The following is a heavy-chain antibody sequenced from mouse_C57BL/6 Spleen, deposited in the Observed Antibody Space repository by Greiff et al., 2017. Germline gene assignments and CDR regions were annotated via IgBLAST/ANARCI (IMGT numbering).Heavy chain of an antibody. CDR1: GFTFSDYY. CDR3: ARDGYYGSSYVFDY. Sequence: EVKLVESEGGLVQPGSSMKLSCTASGFTFSDYYMAWVRQVPEKGLEWVANINYDGSSTYYLDSLKSRFIISRDNAKNILYLQMSSLKSEDTATYYCARDGYYGSSYVFDYWGQGTTLTVSS. V-gene: IGHV5-16*01. J-gene: IGHJ2*01. CDR2: INYDGSST. D-gene: IGHD1-1*01.